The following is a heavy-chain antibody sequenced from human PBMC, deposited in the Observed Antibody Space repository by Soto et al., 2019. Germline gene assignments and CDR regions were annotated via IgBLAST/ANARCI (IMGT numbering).Heavy chain of an antibody. D-gene: IGHD3-22*01. CDR3: ARRGDYYDSSGYPYFDY. CDR2: IYYSGST. Sequence: SETLSLTCTVSGGSISSGGYYWSWIRQHPGKGLEWIGYIYYSGSTYYNPSLKSRVTISVDTSKNQFSLKLSSVTAADTAVYYCARRGDYYDSSGYPYFDYWGQGTLVTVSS. J-gene: IGHJ4*02. V-gene: IGHV4-61*08. CDR1: GGSISSGGYY.